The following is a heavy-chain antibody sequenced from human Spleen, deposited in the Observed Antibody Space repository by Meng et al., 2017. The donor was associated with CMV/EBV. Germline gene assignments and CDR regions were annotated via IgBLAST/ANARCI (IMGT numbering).Heavy chain of an antibody. CDR3: AKGGLAIEYYFDS. V-gene: IGHV3-48*03. J-gene: IGHJ4*02. CDR2: IDSSRNTI. CDR1: GFTLSSYE. D-gene: IGHD2-21*01. Sequence: GGSLRLSCAASGFTLSSYEMNWVRQAPGKGLEWVSYIDSSRNTIKYADSVKGRFTVSTDTSKNTLYLHMNSLRAEDTAVYFCAKGGLAIEYYFDSWGQGTLVTVSS.